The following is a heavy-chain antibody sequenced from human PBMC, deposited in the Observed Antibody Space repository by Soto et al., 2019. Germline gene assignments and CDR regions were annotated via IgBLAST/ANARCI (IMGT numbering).Heavy chain of an antibody. CDR3: AKQLGYCSSTSCYALDY. CDR2: ISWDGGST. CDR1: GFTFDDYT. Sequence: GGSLRLSCAASGFTFDDYTMYWVRQAPGKGLEWVSLISWDGGSTYYADSVKGRFTISRDNSKNSLYLQMNSLRTEDTALYYCAKQLGYCSSTSCYALDYWGQGTLVTVSS. D-gene: IGHD2-2*01. V-gene: IGHV3-43*01. J-gene: IGHJ4*02.